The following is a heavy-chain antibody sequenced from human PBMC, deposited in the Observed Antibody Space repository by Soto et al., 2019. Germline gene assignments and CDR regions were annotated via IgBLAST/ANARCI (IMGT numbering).Heavy chain of an antibody. CDR2: ISGSGGST. CDR3: EKDLGSSWYEIDY. D-gene: IGHD6-13*01. Sequence: EVQLLESGGGLVQPGGSLRLSCAASGFTFSNYAVTWVRQAPGKGLEWVSTISGSGGSTYYADSGKGRFTISRDNSKHTQYLQITSVRAEDTPLDCWEKDLGSSWYEIDYRGQGPLVTAAS. CDR1: GFTFSNYA. J-gene: IGHJ4*02. V-gene: IGHV3-23*01.